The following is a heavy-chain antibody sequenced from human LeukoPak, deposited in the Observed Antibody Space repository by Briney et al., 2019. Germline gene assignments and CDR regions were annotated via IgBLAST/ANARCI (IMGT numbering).Heavy chain of an antibody. Sequence: PVGSLRLSCAASGFTFSNYAMTWVRQAPGKGLKWFSVIGGDGETTHYADSVKGRFTIYRDNSKKTLNLKMKSLRAEDTAVYYCAKARGVYYFDYWGQGTTVTVSS. D-gene: IGHD3-10*01. CDR1: GFTFSNYA. CDR2: IGGDGETT. J-gene: IGHJ4*02. V-gene: IGHV3-23*01. CDR3: AKARGVYYFDY.